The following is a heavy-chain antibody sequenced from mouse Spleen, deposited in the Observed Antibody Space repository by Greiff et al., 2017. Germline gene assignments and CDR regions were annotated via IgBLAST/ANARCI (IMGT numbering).Heavy chain of an antibody. CDR2: IYPGGGYT. Sequence: VKVVESGAELVRPGTSVKISCKASGYTFTNYWLGWVKQRPGHGLEWIGDIYPGGGYTNYNEKFKGKATLTADKSSSTAYMQLSSLTSENSAVYFCARSGGNYYFDYWGQGTTLTVSS. V-gene: IGHV1-63*01. D-gene: IGHD2-1*01. CDR3: ARSGGNYYFDY. CDR1: GYTFTNYW. J-gene: IGHJ2*01.